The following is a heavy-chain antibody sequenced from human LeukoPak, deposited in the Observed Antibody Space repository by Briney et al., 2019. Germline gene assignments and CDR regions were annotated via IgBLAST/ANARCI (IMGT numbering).Heavy chain of an antibody. D-gene: IGHD3-10*01. CDR1: GFSFSSYW. J-gene: IGHJ6*03. CDR2: IRQDESER. V-gene: IGHV3-7*01. CDR3: ARLSAYYYGSYFYYYMDV. Sequence: GGSLRLSCEGSGFSFSSYWMTWVRQLPGKGPEWVANIRQDESERYFADSVKGRFTISRDNAKISVYLHMSSLRAEDTALYYCARLSAYYYGSYFYYYMDVWGKGTTVTVSS.